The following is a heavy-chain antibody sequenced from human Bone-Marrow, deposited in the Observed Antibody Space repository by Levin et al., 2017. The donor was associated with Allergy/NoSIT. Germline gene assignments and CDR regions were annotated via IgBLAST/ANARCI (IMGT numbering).Heavy chain of an antibody. CDR1: GLPFSLVW. Sequence: LSLTCAASGLPFSLVWMSWVRQAPGKGLEWVGQIKTKAANWATDYAAPVKDRFTISRDDSRNTVYLQMNSLKTEDTAVYYCIKIKNVATAADYWGQGTLVTVSS. CDR2: IKTKAANWAT. J-gene: IGHJ4*02. V-gene: IGHV3-15*01. D-gene: IGHD6-13*01. CDR3: IKIKNVATAADY.